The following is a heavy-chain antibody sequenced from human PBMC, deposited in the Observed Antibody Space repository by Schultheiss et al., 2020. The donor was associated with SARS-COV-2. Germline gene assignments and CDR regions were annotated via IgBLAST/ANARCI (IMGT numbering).Heavy chain of an antibody. CDR1: GGSISTYY. J-gene: IGHJ6*02. CDR2: VYYTGST. Sequence: SETLSLTCTVSGGSISTYYWSWVRQPPGKGLEWIGCVYYTGSTSYNPALRSRVTISLDTSKNQFSLKLSSVTAADTAVYYCARDESGITPDNFFGMDVWGQGTTVTVSS. V-gene: IGHV4-59*01. D-gene: IGHD1-7*01. CDR3: ARDESGITPDNFFGMDV.